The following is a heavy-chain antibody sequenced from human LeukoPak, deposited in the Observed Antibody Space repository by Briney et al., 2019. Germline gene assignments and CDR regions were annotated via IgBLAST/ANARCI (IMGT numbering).Heavy chain of an antibody. D-gene: IGHD6-6*01. CDR3: ARESSSSPFDY. J-gene: IGHJ4*02. CDR1: GGSISSGGYY. CDR2: IYYSGST. V-gene: IGHV4-31*03. Sequence: SETLSLTCTVSGGSISSGGYYWSWIRQHPGRGLEWIGYIYYSGSTYYNPSLKSRVTISVDTSKNQFSLKLSSVTAADTAVYYCARESSSSPFDYWGQGTLVTVSS.